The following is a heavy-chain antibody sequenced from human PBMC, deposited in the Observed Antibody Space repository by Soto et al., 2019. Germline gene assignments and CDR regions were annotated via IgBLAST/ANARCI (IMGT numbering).Heavy chain of an antibody. V-gene: IGHV4-31*03. D-gene: IGHD2-2*02. CDR3: AREYTYGSNFFDC. CDR1: VGSISSAAYY. Sequence: QVQLQESGQGLVKPSQTLSLTCTVSVGSISSAAYYWSWIRQHPGKGLEWIGYISHSGSTYYNPSLKSRVIISVDTSKNQFSLSLTSVTAADTAVYYCAREYTYGSNFFDCWGQGALVTVSS. J-gene: IGHJ4*02. CDR2: ISHSGST.